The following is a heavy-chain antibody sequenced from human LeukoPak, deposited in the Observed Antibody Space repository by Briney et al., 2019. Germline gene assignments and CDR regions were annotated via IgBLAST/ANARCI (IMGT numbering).Heavy chain of an antibody. CDR2: ISSSSSTI. J-gene: IGHJ6*02. Sequence: PGRSLRLSCAASGFTFSSYSMNWVRQAPGKGLEWVSYISSSSSTIYYADSVKGRFTISRDNAKNSLYLQMNSLRAEDTAVYYCAREKVKQWLANHYYYYGMDVWGQGTTVTVSS. CDR3: AREKVKQWLANHYYYYGMDV. V-gene: IGHV3-48*04. CDR1: GFTFSSYS. D-gene: IGHD6-19*01.